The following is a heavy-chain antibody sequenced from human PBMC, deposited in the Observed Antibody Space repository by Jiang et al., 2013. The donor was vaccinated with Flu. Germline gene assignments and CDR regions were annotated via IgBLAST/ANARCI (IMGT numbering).Heavy chain of an antibody. J-gene: IGHJ6*04. CDR3: ARGSREWLVYYGMDV. D-gene: IGHD6-19*01. Sequence: QAPGPKDLSGWDGSTLAMVTQNNSQKFQGRVTITRDTSASTAYMELSSLRSEDTAVYYCARGSREWLVYYGMDVWGKGTTVTVSS. V-gene: IGHV1-3*01. CDR2: STLAMVT.